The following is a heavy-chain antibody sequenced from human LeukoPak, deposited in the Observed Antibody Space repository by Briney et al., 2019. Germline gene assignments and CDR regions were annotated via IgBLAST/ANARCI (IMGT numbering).Heavy chain of an antibody. Sequence: ASVKVSCKASGYTFTDHFMHWMRQAPGQGLEWVGEINPYNGITKYAWRFQGRVSITRDTSISTAFMEVSRLTSDDTAVYYCAGDNSLNDFDYWGQGTLVTVAS. CDR1: GYTFTDHF. D-gene: IGHD1-1*01. J-gene: IGHJ4*02. CDR3: AGDNSLNDFDY. V-gene: IGHV1-2*02. CDR2: INPYNGIT.